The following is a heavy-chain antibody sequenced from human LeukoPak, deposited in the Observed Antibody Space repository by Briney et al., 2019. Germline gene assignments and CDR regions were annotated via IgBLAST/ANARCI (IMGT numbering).Heavy chain of an antibody. Sequence: GGSLRLSCAASGSTFSSYAMSWVRQAPGKGLEWGSAISGSGGSTYYADSVKGRFTISRDNSKNTLYLQMNSLRAEDTAVYYCAKALYGDYVPYWGQGTLVAVSS. D-gene: IGHD4-17*01. CDR1: GSTFSSYA. V-gene: IGHV3-23*01. J-gene: IGHJ4*02. CDR2: ISGSGGST. CDR3: AKALYGDYVPY.